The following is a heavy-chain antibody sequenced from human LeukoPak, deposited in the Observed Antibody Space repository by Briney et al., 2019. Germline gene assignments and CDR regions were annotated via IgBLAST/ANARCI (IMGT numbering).Heavy chain of an antibody. CDR1: GFTFNTYA. V-gene: IGHV3-23*01. J-gene: IGHJ4*02. Sequence: GGSLRLSCAASGFTFNTYAMSWVRQAPGKGPEWVSGISSSGGDTPYADSVKGRFTISRDNSKNTLYLQMSSLRAEDTAMYYCARKNPGLNPFDFWGQGTLVTVSS. D-gene: IGHD1-14*01. CDR3: ARKNPGLNPFDF. CDR2: ISSSGGDT.